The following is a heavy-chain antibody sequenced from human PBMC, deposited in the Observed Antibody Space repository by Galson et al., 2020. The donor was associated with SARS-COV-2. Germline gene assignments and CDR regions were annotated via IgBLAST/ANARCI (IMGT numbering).Heavy chain of an antibody. CDR3: ATALAAAGTPTDYYYYCGMDV. D-gene: IGHD6-13*01. CDR2: FDPEDGET. J-gene: IGHJ6*02. V-gene: IGHV1-24*01. Sequence: ASVKVSCKVSGYTLTELSIHWVRQAPGNGLEWMGGFDPEDGETIYAQKFQGRVTMTADTSTDTAYMELSSLRTEDTAVYYCATALAAAGTPTDYYYYCGMDVWGQGTTVTVSS. CDR1: GYTLTELS.